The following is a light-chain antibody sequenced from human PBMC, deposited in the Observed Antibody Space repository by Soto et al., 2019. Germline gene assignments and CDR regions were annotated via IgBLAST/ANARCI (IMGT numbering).Light chain of an antibody. CDR2: GST. CDR3: QQYGSSPPYT. Sequence: EVVLTQSPGTLSLSPGERASLSCRASQSVSNNYLAWYQQKPGQSPTLLIFGSTDRATGIPDRFSGSGSGTDFPLTIRRLEPEDFAVYYCQQYGSSPPYTFGQGTKLEIK. CDR1: QSVSNNY. J-gene: IGKJ2*01. V-gene: IGKV3-20*01.